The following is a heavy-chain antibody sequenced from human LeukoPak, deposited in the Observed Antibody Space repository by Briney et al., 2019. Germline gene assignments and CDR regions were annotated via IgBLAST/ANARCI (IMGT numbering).Heavy chain of an antibody. J-gene: IGHJ4*02. CDR1: GFTFSSFA. D-gene: IGHD6-19*01. V-gene: IGHV3-23*01. Sequence: HSGGSLRLSCAASGFTFSSFAMTWVRQAPGKGLEWVSAVSRNGDSTYYADSVKGRFTISRDNSKNTLYLQMNSLRAEDTALYYCAKDLIAVGDGHYFDYWGQGTLVTVSS. CDR3: AKDLIAVGDGHYFDY. CDR2: VSRNGDST.